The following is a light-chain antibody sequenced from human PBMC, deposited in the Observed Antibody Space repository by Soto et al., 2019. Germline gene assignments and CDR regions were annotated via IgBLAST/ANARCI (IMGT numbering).Light chain of an antibody. V-gene: IGLV2-8*01. CDR1: SSDVGAYNY. J-gene: IGLJ1*01. CDR2: EVS. Sequence: SALTQPPSASGSPGQSVTVSCTGTSSDVGAYNYVSWYQQQPGKAPKLIIFEVSKWPSGVPDRFSASKSGNTASLTVSGLQAEDEADYYCSSYAGDNRYVFGTGTKVTVL. CDR3: SSYAGDNRYV.